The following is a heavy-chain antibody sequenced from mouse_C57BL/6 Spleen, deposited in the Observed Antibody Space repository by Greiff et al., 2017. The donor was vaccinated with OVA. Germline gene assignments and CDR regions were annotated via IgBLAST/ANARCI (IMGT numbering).Heavy chain of an antibody. Sequence: VQLKESGAELVRPGASVTLSCKASGYTFTDYEMHWVKQTPVHGLEWIGAIDPETGGTAYNQKFKGKAILTADKSSSTAYMELRSLTSEDSAVYYCTRPYDYDGYWGQGTTLTVSS. CDR3: TRPYDYDGY. J-gene: IGHJ2*01. CDR1: GYTFTDYE. CDR2: IDPETGGT. V-gene: IGHV1-15*01. D-gene: IGHD2-4*01.